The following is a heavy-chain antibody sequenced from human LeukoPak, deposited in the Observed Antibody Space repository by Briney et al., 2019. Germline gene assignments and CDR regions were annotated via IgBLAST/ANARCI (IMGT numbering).Heavy chain of an antibody. J-gene: IGHJ6*04. CDR1: GYSISSGYY. CDR2: IYHSGST. V-gene: IGHV4-38-2*01. Sequence: SETLSLTCAVSGYSISSGYYWGWIRQPPEKGLEWIGSIYHSGSTYYNPSLKSRVTISVDTSKNQFSLKLSSVTAADTAVYYCATLVPGVWGKGTTVTVSS. D-gene: IGHD3-10*01. CDR3: ATLVPGV.